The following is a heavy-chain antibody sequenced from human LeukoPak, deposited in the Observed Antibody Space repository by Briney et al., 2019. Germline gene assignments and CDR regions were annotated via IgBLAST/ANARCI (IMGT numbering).Heavy chain of an antibody. CDR1: GYTFTPFD. V-gene: IGHV1-8*01. CDR3: ARVNSYGLFDY. Sequence: ASVKVSCKASGYTFTPFDIHWVRQATGQGLEWMGWMNPNNGNTGYAQTFQGRVTMTRSTSITTAYMELTSLRSEDTAVYYCARVNSYGLFDYWGQGPLVTVSS. CDR2: MNPNNGNT. J-gene: IGHJ4*02. D-gene: IGHD5-18*01.